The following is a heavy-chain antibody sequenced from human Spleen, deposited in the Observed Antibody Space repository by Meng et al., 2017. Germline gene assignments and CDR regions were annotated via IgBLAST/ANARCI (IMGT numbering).Heavy chain of an antibody. CDR3: ARGRRGSREYYFDY. Sequence: GSLRLSCAVYGGSFSGYYWSWIRQPPGKGLEWIGEINHSGSTNYNPSLKSRVTISVDTSKNQFSLKLSSVTAADTAVYYCARGRRGSREYYFDYWGQGTLVTVSS. J-gene: IGHJ4*02. CDR2: INHSGST. V-gene: IGHV4-34*01. CDR1: GGSFSGYY. D-gene: IGHD3-10*01.